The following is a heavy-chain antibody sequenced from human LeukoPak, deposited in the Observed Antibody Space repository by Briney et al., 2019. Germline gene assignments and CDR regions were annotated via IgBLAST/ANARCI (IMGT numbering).Heavy chain of an antibody. CDR3: ARALARYYYDSAPGY. V-gene: IGHV4-59*01. Sequence: SETLSLTCTVSGGSISSYYWSWIRQPPGKGLEWIGYIYYSGSTNYNPSLKSRVTISVDTSKNQFSLKLSSVTAADTAVYYCARALARYYYDSAPGYWGQGTLVTVSS. J-gene: IGHJ4*02. D-gene: IGHD3-22*01. CDR1: GGSISSYY. CDR2: IYYSGST.